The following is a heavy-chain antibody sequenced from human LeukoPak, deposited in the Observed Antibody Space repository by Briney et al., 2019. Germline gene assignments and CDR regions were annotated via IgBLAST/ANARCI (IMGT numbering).Heavy chain of an antibody. Sequence: GGSLRLSCAASGFTFSSYAMSWVRQAPGKGLECISGFSGSGGSTYYADSVKGRFTISRDNAKNSLYLQMNSLRAEDMALYYCTKTARSGWTFDSWGQGTLVTVSS. CDR1: GFTFSSYA. J-gene: IGHJ4*02. CDR3: TKTARSGWTFDS. D-gene: IGHD3-22*01. CDR2: FSGSGGST. V-gene: IGHV3-23*01.